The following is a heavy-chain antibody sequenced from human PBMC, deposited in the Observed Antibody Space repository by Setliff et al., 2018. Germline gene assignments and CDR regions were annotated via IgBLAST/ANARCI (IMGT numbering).Heavy chain of an antibody. D-gene: IGHD2-2*01. J-gene: IGHJ5*02. CDR3: VRTFNGAPADR. CDR2: IYYTGIT. V-gene: IGHV4-39*01. Sequence: SETLSLTCTVSGDSINTPTYHWGWVRQPPGKGLEWIGLIYYTGITYYNPSLKSRVTISEDMSENQISLKLNPVTAADTAVYYCVRTFNGAPADRWGQGTLVTVSS. CDR1: GDSINTPTYH.